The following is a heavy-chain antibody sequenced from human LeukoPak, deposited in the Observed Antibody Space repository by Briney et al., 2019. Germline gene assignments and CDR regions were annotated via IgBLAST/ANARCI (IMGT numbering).Heavy chain of an antibody. Sequence: GGSLRLSCAASGFTFDDYAMHWVRQAPGKGLEWVSLISWGGGSTYYADSVKGRFTISRDNSKNSLYLQMNSLRAEDTALYYCAKDIGYSGYVGYYYYTDVWGKGTTVTVSS. D-gene: IGHD5-12*01. J-gene: IGHJ6*03. CDR2: ISWGGGST. CDR1: GFTFDDYA. CDR3: AKDIGYSGYVGYYYYTDV. V-gene: IGHV3-43D*04.